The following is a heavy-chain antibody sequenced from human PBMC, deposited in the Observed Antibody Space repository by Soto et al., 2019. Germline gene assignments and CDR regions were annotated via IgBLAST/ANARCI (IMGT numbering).Heavy chain of an antibody. V-gene: IGHV1-69*06. Sequence: QVLLLQSGSEVKKAGSSVKVSCKASGDAFKSYAIHWVRQAPGQGLEYMGRIIPSYDRTKYAQKIQGRLTLSADMYTSTGYMELSSLRSQGTAVYYCARDPTNDYGDDTFDYWGQGTKVIVSS. CDR3: ARDPTNDYGDDTFDY. CDR2: IIPSYDRT. CDR1: GDAFKSYA. D-gene: IGHD4-17*01. J-gene: IGHJ4*02.